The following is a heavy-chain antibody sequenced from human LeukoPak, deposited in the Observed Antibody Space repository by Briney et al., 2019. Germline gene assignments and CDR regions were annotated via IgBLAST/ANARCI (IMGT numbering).Heavy chain of an antibody. CDR3: ARGGYSRARSPLDY. CDR1: GYTFTSHG. CDR2: ISTYNGNT. D-gene: IGHD6-13*01. J-gene: IGHJ4*02. Sequence: ASVKVSCKASGYTFTSHGISWVRQAPGQGLEWMGWISTYNGNTHSAQKLQGRITMTTDTSTSTAYMELRSLTSDDTAMYYCARGGYSRARSPLDYWGQGTLVTVSS. V-gene: IGHV1-18*01.